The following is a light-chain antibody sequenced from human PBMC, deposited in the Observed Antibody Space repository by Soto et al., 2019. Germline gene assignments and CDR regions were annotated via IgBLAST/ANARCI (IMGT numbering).Light chain of an antibody. V-gene: IGKV3-20*01. Sequence: EIVLTQSPGTLSLSLGERVTLSCRASQSISINYLAWYQQKPGQAPRLLIYGASSRASGIPDRFSGSGSGTDFTLTISRVESEDFAVYYCQQFRSSPLTFGGGTKVDIK. CDR1: QSISINY. J-gene: IGKJ4*01. CDR2: GAS. CDR3: QQFRSSPLT.